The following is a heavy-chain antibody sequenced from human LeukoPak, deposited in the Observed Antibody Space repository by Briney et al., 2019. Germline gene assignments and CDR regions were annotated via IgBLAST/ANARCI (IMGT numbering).Heavy chain of an antibody. J-gene: IGHJ3*02. Sequence: ASVKVSCKASGGTFSSYAISWVRQAPGQGLEWMGWISAYNGNTNYAQKLQGRVTMTTDTSTSTAYMELRSLRSDDTAVYYCARRPSGWRLYDIWGQGTMVTVSS. CDR2: ISAYNGNT. V-gene: IGHV1-18*01. CDR1: GGTFSSYA. CDR3: ARRPSGWRLYDI. D-gene: IGHD6-19*01.